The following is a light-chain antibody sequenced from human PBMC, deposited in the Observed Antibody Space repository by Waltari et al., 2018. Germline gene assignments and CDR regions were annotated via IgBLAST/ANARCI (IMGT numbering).Light chain of an antibody. J-gene: IGKJ3*01. CDR2: AAS. CDR1: QDIREF. Sequence: DIQMTQSPSSLSASVGDRVTITCRASQDIREFLAWYQQKPGKVPKLLIFAASTLQSGVPSRFSGSGSGTDFTLTISSLQPEDVATYYCQKYNNAPLTFGPGTKVDVK. CDR3: QKYNNAPLT. V-gene: IGKV1-27*01.